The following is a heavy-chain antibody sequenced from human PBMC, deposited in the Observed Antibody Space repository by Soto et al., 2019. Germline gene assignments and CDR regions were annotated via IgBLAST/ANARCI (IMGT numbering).Heavy chain of an antibody. CDR2: IYYSGNT. D-gene: IGHD1-1*01. V-gene: IGHV4-59*08. J-gene: IGHJ3*01. CDR1: GGSLRNYY. CDR3: ARQWANDWNGRDFFDF. Sequence: QVQLQESGPGLVKPSETLSLTCTVSGGSLRNYYWSWIRQPPGKGLEWIGHIYYSGNTNYNPSLRSRVTMSVDTSKSQFSLTVTSVTAADTAVYYWARQWANDWNGRDFFDFWGQGTMVTVSS.